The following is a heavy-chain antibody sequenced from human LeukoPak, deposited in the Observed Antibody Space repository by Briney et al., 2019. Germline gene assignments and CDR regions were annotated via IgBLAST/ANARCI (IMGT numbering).Heavy chain of an antibody. CDR1: GFTFRSYA. V-gene: IGHV3-23*01. J-gene: IGHJ4*02. CDR2: ISGSGGST. D-gene: IGHD4-11*01. CDR3: AKVEYNAVTRRGGDY. Sequence: GGSLRLSCAASGFTFRSYALSWVRQAPGKGLEWVSAISGSGGSTYYADSVKGRFTISRDNSKNTLYLQMNSLRAEDTAVYYCAKVEYNAVTRRGGDYWGQGTLVTVSS.